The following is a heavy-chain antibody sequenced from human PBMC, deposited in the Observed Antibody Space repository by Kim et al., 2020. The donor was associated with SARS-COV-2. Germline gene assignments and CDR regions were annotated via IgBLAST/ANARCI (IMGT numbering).Heavy chain of an antibody. CDR3: AREGGGSFQH. J-gene: IGHJ1*01. V-gene: IGHV3-7*03. D-gene: IGHD3-16*01. Sequence: KYYVDFGKGRFPISRDKAKNSLYLQRNSLGAEDTAVYYCAREGGGSFQHWGQGTLVTVSS. CDR2: K.